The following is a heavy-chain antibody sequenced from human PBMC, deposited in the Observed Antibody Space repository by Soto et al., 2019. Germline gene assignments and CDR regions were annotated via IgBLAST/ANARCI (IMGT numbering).Heavy chain of an antibody. CDR1: GGSFSGYY. J-gene: IGHJ6*02. CDR3: ARGFHIYYYYGMDV. V-gene: IGHV4-34*01. CDR2: INHSGST. D-gene: IGHD2-21*01. Sequence: SETLSLTCAVYGGSFSGYYWSWIRQPPGKGLEWIGEINHSGSTNYNPSLKSRVTISVDTSKNQFSLKLSSVTAADTAVYYCARGFHIYYYYGMDVWGQGSTDTVSS.